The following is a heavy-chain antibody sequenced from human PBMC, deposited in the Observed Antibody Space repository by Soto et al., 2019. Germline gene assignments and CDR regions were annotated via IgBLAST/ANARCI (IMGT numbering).Heavy chain of an antibody. V-gene: IGHV1-18*04. CDR1: GYTFTSYG. Sequence: QVQLVQSGAEVKKPRASVKVSCKASGYTFTSYGISWVRQAPGQGPEWMGWISAYNGNTNYAQKLQGRVTMTTDTSTSTAYMELRSLRSDDTDVYYCARDFWSCYYPPWFDPWGQGTLVTVS. J-gene: IGHJ5*02. D-gene: IGHD3-3*01. CDR3: ARDFWSCYYPPWFDP. CDR2: ISAYNGNT.